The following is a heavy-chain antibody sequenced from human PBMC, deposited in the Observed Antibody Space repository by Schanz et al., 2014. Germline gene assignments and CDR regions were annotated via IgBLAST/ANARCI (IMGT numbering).Heavy chain of an antibody. CDR3: ARDLIAAAENWFDP. Sequence: QVQLVQSGPEVKKPGASVKVSCQASGYTLKDHAMHWVRQAPGQSLEWLGCINPANGNTHYSPRLNDRVSISSDTAASTVYLRLSSLKSDDTAVDYCARDLIAAAENWFDPWGQGTPITVSS. V-gene: IGHV1-3*01. CDR2: INPANGNT. CDR1: GYTLKDHA. D-gene: IGHD6-13*01. J-gene: IGHJ5*02.